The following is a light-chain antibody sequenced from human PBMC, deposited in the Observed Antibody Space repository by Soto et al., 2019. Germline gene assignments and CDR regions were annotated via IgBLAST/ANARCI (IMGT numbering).Light chain of an antibody. CDR1: QSVSSSY. V-gene: IGKV3-20*01. J-gene: IGKJ4*01. CDR3: QQYGGSPPVT. CDR2: GAS. Sequence: EIVVTQSPGTLSLSPGERATLSCRASQSVSSSYLTWYQQKPGQAPRLLIYGASSRATGIPDRFSGSGSGTDFTLTISSLEPEDFAVYYCQQYGGSPPVTFGGGTTVEIK.